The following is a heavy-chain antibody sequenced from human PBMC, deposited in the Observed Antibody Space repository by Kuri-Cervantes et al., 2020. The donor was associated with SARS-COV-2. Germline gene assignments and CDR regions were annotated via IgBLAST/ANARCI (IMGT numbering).Heavy chain of an antibody. Sequence: GESLKISCAASGFTFSSYGMHWVRQAPGKGLEWVAFIRYDGSNKYYADSVKGRFTISRDNSKNTLYLQMNSLRAEDTAVYYCAKDRRGSGPFDYWDQGTLVTVSS. J-gene: IGHJ4*02. D-gene: IGHD3-10*01. V-gene: IGHV3-30*02. CDR3: AKDRRGSGPFDY. CDR1: GFTFSSYG. CDR2: IRYDGSNK.